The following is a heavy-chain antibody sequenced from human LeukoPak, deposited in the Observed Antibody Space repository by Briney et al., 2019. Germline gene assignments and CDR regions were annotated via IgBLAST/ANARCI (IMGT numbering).Heavy chain of an antibody. CDR3: AKDNSGSLYNWFDP. CDR1: GGSISSYY. CDR2: IYYSGST. D-gene: IGHD1-26*01. V-gene: IGHV4-59*08. Sequence: SETLSLTCTVSGGSISSYYWSWIRQPPGKGLEWIGYIYYSGSTNYNPSLKSRVTISVDTSKNQFSLKLSSVTAADTAVYYCAKDNSGSLYNWFDPWGQGTLVTVSS. J-gene: IGHJ5*02.